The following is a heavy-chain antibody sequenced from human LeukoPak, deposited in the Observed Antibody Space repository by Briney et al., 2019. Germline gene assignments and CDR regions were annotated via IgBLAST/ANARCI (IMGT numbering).Heavy chain of an antibody. J-gene: IGHJ3*02. CDR3: ARGNAGGNDAFDI. CDR1: GFTFTTYT. D-gene: IGHD4-23*01. CDR2: ITTSSGYV. V-gene: IGHV3-21*01. Sequence: PGGSLRLSCAASGFTFTTYTMNWVRQAPGKGLEWVSAITTSSGYVYQADSLRGRFTISRDNAKNSLYLQMNSLGVEDTAVYYCARGNAGGNDAFDIWGQGTMVTVSS.